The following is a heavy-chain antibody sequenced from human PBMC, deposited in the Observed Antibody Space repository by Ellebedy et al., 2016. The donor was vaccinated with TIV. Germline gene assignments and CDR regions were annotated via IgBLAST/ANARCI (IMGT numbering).Heavy chain of an antibody. Sequence: ASVKVSXXASGYTFTSYYMHWVRQAPGQGLEWMGIINPSGGSTSYAQKFQGRVTMTRDTSTSTVYMELSSLRSEDTAVYYCASHLGYCSSTSCPRRFDYWGQGTLVTVSS. J-gene: IGHJ4*02. CDR2: INPSGGST. D-gene: IGHD2-2*01. CDR1: GYTFTSYY. V-gene: IGHV1-46*01. CDR3: ASHLGYCSSTSCPRRFDY.